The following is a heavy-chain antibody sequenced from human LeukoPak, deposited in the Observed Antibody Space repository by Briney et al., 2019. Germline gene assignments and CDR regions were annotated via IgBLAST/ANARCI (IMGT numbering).Heavy chain of an antibody. V-gene: IGHV4-34*01. CDR2: IYHSGST. CDR3: ARDTGGFYYMDV. D-gene: IGHD4-17*01. J-gene: IGHJ6*03. CDR1: GGSFSGYY. Sequence: SETLSLTCAVYGGSFSGYYWSWIRQPPGKGLEWIGEIYHSGSTNYNPSLKSRVTISVDKSKNQFSLKLSSVTAADTAVYYCARDTGGFYYMDVWGKGTTVTVSS.